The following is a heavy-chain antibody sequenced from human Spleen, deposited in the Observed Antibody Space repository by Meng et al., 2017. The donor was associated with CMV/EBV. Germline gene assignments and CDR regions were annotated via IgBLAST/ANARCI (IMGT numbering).Heavy chain of an antibody. Sequence: SETLSLTCTVSGDSISSDTYYWTWIRQHPGKDLEWIGYTYYSGGTYYNPSLKSRVTISVDTSKNHFSLKLSSVTAADTAVYYCARGITYYDFWSGHNWFDPWGQGTLVTVSS. V-gene: IGHV4-31*03. J-gene: IGHJ5*02. CDR1: GDSISSDTYY. D-gene: IGHD3-3*01. CDR2: TYYSGGT. CDR3: ARGITYYDFWSGHNWFDP.